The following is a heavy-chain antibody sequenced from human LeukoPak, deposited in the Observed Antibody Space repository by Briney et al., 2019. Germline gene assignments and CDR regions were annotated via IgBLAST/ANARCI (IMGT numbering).Heavy chain of an antibody. CDR3: ARSTYGYQFDY. Sequence: GGSLRLSCAASGFTFSSYAMGWVRQAPGKGLEWVSTMSGSGGSTYYADSVKGRFTISRDNSKNTLYLQMNSLRAEDTAVYYCARSTYGYQFDYWGQGTLVTVSS. J-gene: IGHJ4*02. CDR1: GFTFSSYA. CDR2: MSGSGGST. D-gene: IGHD5-18*01. V-gene: IGHV3-23*01.